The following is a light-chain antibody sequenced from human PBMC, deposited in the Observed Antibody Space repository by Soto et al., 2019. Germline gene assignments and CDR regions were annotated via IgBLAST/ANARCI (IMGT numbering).Light chain of an antibody. CDR2: AAS. V-gene: IGKV1-9*01. J-gene: IGKJ1*01. Sequence: DIQLTQSPSFLSASVGDRVTITCRASQAISSYLAWFQQRPGKAPKVLSYAASTLQSGVPSRFSGSASATAFTLTISSLQPEDFATYYCQQHNSYPWTFGQGTKVEIK. CDR3: QQHNSYPWT. CDR1: QAISSY.